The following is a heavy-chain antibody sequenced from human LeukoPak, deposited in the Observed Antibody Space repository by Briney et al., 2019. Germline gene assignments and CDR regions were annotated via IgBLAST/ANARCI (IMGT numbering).Heavy chain of an antibody. CDR3: ARDPSIVLMVYAIRDGMDV. CDR2: IIPILGIA. V-gene: IGHV1-69*04. D-gene: IGHD2-8*01. Sequence: ASVKVSCKASGGTFSSYAISWVRQAPGQGLEWMGRIIPILGIANYAQKFQGRVTITADKSTSTAYMELSSLRSEDTAAYYCARDPSIVLMVYAIRDGMDVWGQGTTVTVSS. J-gene: IGHJ6*02. CDR1: GGTFSSYA.